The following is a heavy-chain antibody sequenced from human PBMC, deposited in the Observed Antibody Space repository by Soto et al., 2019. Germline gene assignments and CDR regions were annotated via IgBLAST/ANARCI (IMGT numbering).Heavy chain of an antibody. Sequence: ASVKVSCKASGYTFTSYYMHWVRQAPGQGLEWMGIINPSGGSTSYAQKFQGRVTMTRDTSTSTVYMELSSLRSEDTAVYYCARDPRERVVPAATGHYYYYYMDVWGKGTTVTVSS. V-gene: IGHV1-46*03. J-gene: IGHJ6*03. CDR3: ARDPRERVVPAATGHYYYYYMDV. D-gene: IGHD2-2*01. CDR2: INPSGGST. CDR1: GYTFTSYY.